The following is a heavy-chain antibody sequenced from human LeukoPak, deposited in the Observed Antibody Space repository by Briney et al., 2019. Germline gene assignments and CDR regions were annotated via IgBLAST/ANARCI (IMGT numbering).Heavy chain of an antibody. D-gene: IGHD2-2*01. V-gene: IGHV4-4*07. CDR2: IYTSGST. CDR3: ARMEYCSSTSCPDAFDI. J-gene: IGHJ3*02. Sequence: PSETLSLTCTVSGGSISNYYWSWIRQPAEKGLEWIGRIYTSGSTNYNPSLNSRVTISVDKSKNQFSLKLSSVTAADTAVYYCARMEYCSSTSCPDAFDIWGQGTMVTVSS. CDR1: GGSISNYY.